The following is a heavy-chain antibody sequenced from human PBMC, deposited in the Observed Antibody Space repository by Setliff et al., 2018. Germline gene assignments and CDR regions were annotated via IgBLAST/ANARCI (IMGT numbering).Heavy chain of an antibody. CDR2: INPDNGNR. D-gene: IGHD3-3*01. J-gene: IGHJ3*02. Sequence: GASVKVSCKASGYTFTGYYMHWVRQAPGQRLEWMGWINPDNGNRKYSQRFQGRVTITRDTSASTVFLELSTLRSEDTAVYYCTRDFLGATASFDIWGQGTMVTVSS. V-gene: IGHV1-3*01. CDR1: GYTFTGYY. CDR3: TRDFLGATASFDI.